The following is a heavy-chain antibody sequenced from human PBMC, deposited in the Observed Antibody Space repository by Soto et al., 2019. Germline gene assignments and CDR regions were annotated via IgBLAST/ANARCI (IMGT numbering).Heavy chain of an antibody. V-gene: IGHV4-59*01. D-gene: IGHD3-16*01. CDR2: IYYSGST. J-gene: IGHJ4*02. CDR1: GGSISSYY. CDR3: ARGRMPTFFDY. Sequence: SETLSLICTVSGGSISSYYWSWIRQPPGKGLEWIGYIYYSGSTNYNPSLKSRVTISVDTSKNQFSLKLSSVTAADTAVYYCARGRMPTFFDYWGQGTLVTVSS.